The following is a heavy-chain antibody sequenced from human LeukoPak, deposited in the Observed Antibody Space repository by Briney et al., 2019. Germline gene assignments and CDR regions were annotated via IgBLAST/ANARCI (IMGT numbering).Heavy chain of an antibody. CDR2: IKQDGSEK. Sequence: GGSLRLSCAASGFTFSSYWMSWVRQAPGKGLEWVANIKQDGSEKYYVDSVKGRFTISRDNAKNSLYLQMNSLRAEDTAVYYCARTSPGWWEVTYFDYWGQGTLVTVSS. CDR1: GFTFSSYW. J-gene: IGHJ4*02. CDR3: ARTSPGWWEVTYFDY. V-gene: IGHV3-7*01. D-gene: IGHD1-26*01.